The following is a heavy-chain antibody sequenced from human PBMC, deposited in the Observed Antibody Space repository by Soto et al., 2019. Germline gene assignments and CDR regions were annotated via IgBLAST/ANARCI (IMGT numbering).Heavy chain of an antibody. CDR1: EFSFGYSW. J-gene: IGHJ1*01. CDR3: AEGAD. CDR2: IKEDGSQK. Sequence: GGSLRLSCAAPEFSFGYSWMSWVRRTPGEGLEGVASIKEDGSQKYYVDSVKGRFTISRDNAAHLLYLQMNSLRVEDTAVYHGAEGADWCLRATVTVSS. V-gene: IGHV3-7*01.